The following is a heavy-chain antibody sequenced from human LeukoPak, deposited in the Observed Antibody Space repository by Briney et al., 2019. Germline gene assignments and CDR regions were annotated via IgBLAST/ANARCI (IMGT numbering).Heavy chain of an antibody. V-gene: IGHV3-7*03. J-gene: IGHJ4*02. Sequence: GGSLRLSCVVSGFTLSSRWMMWVRQAPGKGLEWMTNINRDGSEKNYVDSVKGRFTITRDNAENSLYLQMNSLKVEDTAIYYCATYDSWSRYNIAYWGQGTLVTVSS. D-gene: IGHD3-3*01. CDR2: INRDGSEK. CDR3: ATYDSWSRYNIAY. CDR1: GFTLSSRW.